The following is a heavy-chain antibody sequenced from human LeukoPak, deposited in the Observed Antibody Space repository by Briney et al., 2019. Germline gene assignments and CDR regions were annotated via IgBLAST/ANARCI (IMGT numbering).Heavy chain of an antibody. CDR3: ARHWAVGGRELDY. Sequence: KSSETLSLTCTVSGGSMSSSSYYWGWIRQPPGKGLEWIGSMFTSGSTYDNPSLKSRATISLDTSRNQFSLKLTSVTAADTAVYYCARHWAVGGRELDYWGQGILVTVSS. V-gene: IGHV4-39*01. CDR1: GGSMSSSSYY. J-gene: IGHJ4*02. CDR2: MFTSGST. D-gene: IGHD2-15*01.